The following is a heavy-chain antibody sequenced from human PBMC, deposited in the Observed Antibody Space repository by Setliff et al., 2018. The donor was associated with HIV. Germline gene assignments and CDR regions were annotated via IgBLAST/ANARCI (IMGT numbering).Heavy chain of an antibody. V-gene: IGHV1-8*02. Sequence: ASVKVSCKTSGYTFINYDINWVRQATGQGLEWMGWMNPNSSNSGYTQNFQGRVTMTLDTSISTAYMELSSLTSEDTAVYYCTRGRHSQTAGAIKFAFWGQGSLVTVSS. CDR3: TRGRHSQTAGAIKFAF. CDR1: GYTFINYD. D-gene: IGHD3-10*01. J-gene: IGHJ5*01. CDR2: MNPNSSNS.